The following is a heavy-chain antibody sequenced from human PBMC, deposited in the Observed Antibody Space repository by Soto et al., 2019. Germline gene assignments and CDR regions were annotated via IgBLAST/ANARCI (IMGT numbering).Heavy chain of an antibody. V-gene: IGHV3-30*03. Sequence: QVQLVESGGGVVQPGGSLRLSCAASGFIFSTDGMHWVRQAPGKGLEWVAVISYDENNKYSADSVKGRFTISRDNSKNTLYLHMNSLRAEDTAVYYCGGVGYYGSGRGFYYYYGMDVWGQGTTVTVSS. D-gene: IGHD3-10*01. CDR3: GGVGYYGSGRGFYYYYGMDV. CDR2: ISYDENNK. J-gene: IGHJ6*02. CDR1: GFIFSTDG.